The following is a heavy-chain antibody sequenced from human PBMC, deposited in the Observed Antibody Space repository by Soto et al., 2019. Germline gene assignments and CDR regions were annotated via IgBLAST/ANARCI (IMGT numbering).Heavy chain of an antibody. CDR2: INPSGGST. CDR3: ARESSRSGAPDY. Sequence: ASVKVSCKASGYTFTSYYMHWVRQAPGQGLEWMGIINPSGGSTSYAQKFQGRVTMTRDTSKNQFSLKLSSVTAADTAVYYCARESSRSGAPDYWGQGTLVTVSS. D-gene: IGHD1-26*01. CDR1: GYTFTSYY. V-gene: IGHV1-46*01. J-gene: IGHJ4*02.